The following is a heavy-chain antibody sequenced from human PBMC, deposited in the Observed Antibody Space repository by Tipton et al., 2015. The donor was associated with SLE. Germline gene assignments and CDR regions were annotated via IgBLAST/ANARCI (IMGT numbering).Heavy chain of an antibody. D-gene: IGHD3-10*01. V-gene: IGHV4-38-2*01. CDR3: ARSGALDWYFDL. J-gene: IGHJ2*01. Sequence: GLVKPSETLSLTCAVSGYSISSGYYWGWIRQPPGKGLEWIGSIYHSGSTYYNPSLKSRVTISVDTSKNQFSLTLSSVTAADTAVYYCARSGALDWYFDLWGRGTLVTVSS. CDR2: IYHSGST. CDR1: GYSISSGYY.